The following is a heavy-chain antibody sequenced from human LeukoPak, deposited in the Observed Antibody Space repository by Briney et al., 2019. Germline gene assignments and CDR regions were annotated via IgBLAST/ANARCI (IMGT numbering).Heavy chain of an antibody. Sequence: GGSLRLSCAASGFTFSSYGMHWVRQAPGKGLEWVAVISYDGSNKYYADSVKGRFIISRDNSKNTLYLQMNSLRAEDTAVYYCAKDLKGVRGVYYYYGMDVWGKGTTVTVSS. CDR3: AKDLKGVRGVYYYYGMDV. CDR2: ISYDGSNK. V-gene: IGHV3-30*18. J-gene: IGHJ6*04. CDR1: GFTFSSYG. D-gene: IGHD3-10*01.